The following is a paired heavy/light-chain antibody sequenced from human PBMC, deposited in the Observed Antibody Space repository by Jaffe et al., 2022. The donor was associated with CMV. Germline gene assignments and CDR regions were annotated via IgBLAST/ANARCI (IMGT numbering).Light chain of an antibody. CDR3: QQSYSTHFT. CDR2: AAS. V-gene: IGKV1-39*01. CDR1: QSISSY. Sequence: DIQMTQSPSSLSASVGDRVTITCRASQSISSYLNWYQQKPGKAPKLLIYAASSLQSGVPSRFTGSGSGTDFTLTISSLQPEDFATYYCQQSYSTHFTFGQGTRLEIK. J-gene: IGKJ5*01.
Heavy chain of an antibody. D-gene: IGHD6-13*01. CDR3: AKDSGSGSSSRVSYYYGMDV. V-gene: IGHV3-9*01. CDR2: ISWNSGSM. CDR1: GFTFDDYA. Sequence: EVQLVESGGGLVQPGTSLRLSCAASGFTFDDYAMHWVRQAPGKGLEWVSGISWNSGSMGYADSVKGRFTISRDNAKNSLYLQMNSLRAEDTALYYCAKDSGSGSSSRVSYYYGMDVWGQGTTVTVSS. J-gene: IGHJ6*02.